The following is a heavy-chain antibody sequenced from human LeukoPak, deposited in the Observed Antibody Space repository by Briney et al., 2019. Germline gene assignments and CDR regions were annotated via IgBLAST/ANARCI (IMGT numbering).Heavy chain of an antibody. D-gene: IGHD1-14*01. V-gene: IGHV4-38-2*02. CDR2: IYHSGST. CDR3: ARAREPLVYTYYFDY. CDR1: GYSISSGYF. Sequence: SETLSLTCSVSGYSISSGYFWGWIRQPPGKGLEWIGRIYHSGSTSYDPSLKSRVTISLDTSRNQFSLKLSSVTAADTDVYYCARAREPLVYTYYFDYWGQGTLVTVSS. J-gene: IGHJ4*02.